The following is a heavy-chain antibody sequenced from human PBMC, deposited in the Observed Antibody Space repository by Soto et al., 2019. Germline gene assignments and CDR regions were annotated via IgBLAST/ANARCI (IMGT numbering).Heavy chain of an antibody. J-gene: IGHJ5*02. CDR2: IYYSGST. CDR1: GGSISSSNCY. Sequence: SETLSLTCTVSGGSISSSNCYWGWIRQPPGKGLEWIGSIYYSGSTYYSPSLKSRVTISVDTSKNQFSLRLSSVTAADTAVYYCATQEVGGSYVYTFDPWGQGTLVTVSS. CDR3: ATQEVGGSYVYTFDP. D-gene: IGHD1-26*01. V-gene: IGHV4-39*01.